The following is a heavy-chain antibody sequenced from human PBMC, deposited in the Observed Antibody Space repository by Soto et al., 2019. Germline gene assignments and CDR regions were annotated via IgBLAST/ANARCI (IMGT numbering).Heavy chain of an antibody. CDR3: ASFYSSGFYYKAY. J-gene: IGHJ4*02. D-gene: IGHD3-22*01. Sequence: PSETLSLTCTVSGGSISTNSYSWGWIRQPPGKGLEWIGSFYYSGSTYYKSSLKSGVTISVDTSKNQFALQMSSVTAADTAVYYGASFYSSGFYYKAYWGQGTLVTVSS. CDR2: FYYSGST. CDR1: GGSISTNSYS. V-gene: IGHV4-39*01.